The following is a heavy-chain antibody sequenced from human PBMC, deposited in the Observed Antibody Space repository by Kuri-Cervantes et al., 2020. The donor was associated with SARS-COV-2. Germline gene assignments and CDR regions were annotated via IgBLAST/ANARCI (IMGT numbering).Heavy chain of an antibody. CDR1: GFTFSSYA. D-gene: IGHD4-23*01. J-gene: IGHJ4*02. CDR2: ISGSGGST. CDR3: AKAPRPHWDGGNSGDY. Sequence: GESLKISCAASGFTFSSYAMSWVRQAPGKGLEWVSAISGSGGSTYYADSVKGRFTISRDNSKNTLYLQMNSLRAEETAVYYCAKAPRPHWDGGNSGDYWGQGTLVTVSS. V-gene: IGHV3-23*01.